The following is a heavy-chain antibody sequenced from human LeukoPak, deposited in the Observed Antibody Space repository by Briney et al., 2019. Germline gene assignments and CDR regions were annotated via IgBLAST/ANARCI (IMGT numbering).Heavy chain of an antibody. D-gene: IGHD3-16*01. J-gene: IGHJ4*02. CDR1: RFTFSSYS. V-gene: IGHV3-48*01. CDR3: AKGSTPEGELRHDY. CDR2: ISNSGSSI. Sequence: GGSLRLSCSASRFTFSSYSMIWVRQAPGKGLEWVSYISNSGSSIYYADSVKGRFTISRDNSMDTLYLQMNSLRAGDTAVYYCAKGSTPEGELRHDYWGQGTLVTVSS.